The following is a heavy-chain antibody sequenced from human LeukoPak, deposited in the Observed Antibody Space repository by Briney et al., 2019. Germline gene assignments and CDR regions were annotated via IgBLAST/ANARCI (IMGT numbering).Heavy chain of an antibody. J-gene: IGHJ6*02. CDR1: GYTFTSYD. V-gene: IGHV1-8*01. D-gene: IGHD3-10*01. CDR2: MNPNSGNT. CDR3: ARGRYYYGSGSYRALGYYYGMDV. Sequence: ASVKVSCKASGYTFTSYDINWVRQATVQGLEWMGWMNPNSGNTGYAQKFQSRVTMTRNTSISTAYMELSSLRSEDMAVYYCARGRYYYGSGSYRALGYYYGMDVWGQGTTVTVSS.